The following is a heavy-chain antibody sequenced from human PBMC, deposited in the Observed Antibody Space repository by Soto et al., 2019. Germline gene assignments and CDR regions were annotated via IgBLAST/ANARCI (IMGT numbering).Heavy chain of an antibody. CDR1: GFTFSSYA. CDR3: ARAHRVVPAAMDRIHTGKIYYYGMDV. J-gene: IGHJ6*02. Sequence: PGGSLRLSCAASGFTFSSYAMHWVRQAPGKGLEWVAVISYDGSNKYYADSVKGRFTISRDNSKNTLYLQMNSLRAEDTAVYYCARAHRVVPAAMDRIHTGKIYYYGMDVWGQGTTVTVSS. CDR2: ISYDGSNK. V-gene: IGHV3-30-3*01. D-gene: IGHD2-2*01.